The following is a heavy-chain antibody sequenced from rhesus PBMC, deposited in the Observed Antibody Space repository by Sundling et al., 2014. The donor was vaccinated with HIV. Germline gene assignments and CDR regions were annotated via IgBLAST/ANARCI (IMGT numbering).Heavy chain of an antibody. CDR3: ARNLKYSYSLGY. CDR1: GGSISDDYY. J-gene: IGHJ4*01. Sequence: QVQLQESGPGLVKPSETLSLTCAVSGGSISDDYYWNWIRQPPGKGLDWIGSFYGSSGSTYYNPSLKSRVTISKDTSKNQFSLMLSSLTAADAAVYYCARNLKYSYSLGYWGQGVLVTVSS. CDR2: FYGSSGST. D-gene: IGHD5-36*02. V-gene: IGHV4S9*01.